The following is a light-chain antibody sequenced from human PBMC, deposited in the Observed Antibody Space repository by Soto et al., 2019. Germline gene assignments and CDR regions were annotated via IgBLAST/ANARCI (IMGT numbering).Light chain of an antibody. CDR2: AAS. CDR3: QYYGSSPWT. J-gene: IGKJ1*01. Sequence: EVVLTQSPGTVSLSPGERATLSCRASQSVTSNYLAWYQQKPGQAPRLLIYAASSRATGIPDRFSGSGSGTDFTLSISRLEPEDFAVYYCQYYGSSPWTFGQGTKVEIK. CDR1: QSVTSNY. V-gene: IGKV3-20*01.